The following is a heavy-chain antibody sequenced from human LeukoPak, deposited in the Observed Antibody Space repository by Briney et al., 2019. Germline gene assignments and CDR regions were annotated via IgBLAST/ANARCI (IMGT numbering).Heavy chain of an antibody. V-gene: IGHV3-64*01. J-gene: IGHJ4*02. CDR3: ARDSSLWFGAT. D-gene: IGHD3-10*01. CDR1: GFTFSSYP. CDR2: ISSDGGGT. Sequence: GGSLRLSCAASGFTFSSYPMHWVRQAPGKGLEYVSAISSDGGGTYYANSVKGRFTISRDNSKNTLYLQMGSLRAEDMAVYYCARDSSLWFGATWGQGTLVIVSS.